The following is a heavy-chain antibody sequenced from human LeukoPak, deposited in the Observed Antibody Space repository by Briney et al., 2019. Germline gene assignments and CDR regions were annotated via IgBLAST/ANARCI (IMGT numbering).Heavy chain of an antibody. J-gene: IGHJ4*02. D-gene: IGHD4-17*01. CDR2: ISSNGGST. CDR3: ARVSGYGDSYYFDC. Sequence: PGGSLRLSCAASGFTFSSYAMHWVRQAPGKGLEYVSAISSNGGSTYYANSVKGRFTISRDNSKNTLYLQMGSLRAEDMAVYYCARVSGYGDSYYFDCWGQETLVTVSS. CDR1: GFTFSSYA. V-gene: IGHV3-64*01.